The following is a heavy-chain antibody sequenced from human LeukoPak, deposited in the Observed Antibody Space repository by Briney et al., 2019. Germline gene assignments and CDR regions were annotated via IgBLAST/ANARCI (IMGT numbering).Heavy chain of an antibody. CDR1: GGTFSSYA. J-gene: IGHJ4*02. CDR2: IIPIFGTA. Sequence: AASVKVSCKASGGTFSSYAISWVRQAPGQGLEWMGGIIPIFGTANYAQKFQGRVTITTDESTSTAYMELSSLRSEDTAVYYCARDGYCSGGSCHDDYWGQGTLVTVSS. D-gene: IGHD2-15*01. CDR3: ARDGYCSGGSCHDDY. V-gene: IGHV1-69*05.